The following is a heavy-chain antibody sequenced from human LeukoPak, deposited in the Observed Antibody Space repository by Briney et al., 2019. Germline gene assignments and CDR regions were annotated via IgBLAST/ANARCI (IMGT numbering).Heavy chain of an antibody. Sequence: SETLSLTCTVSGGSISSHSWSWIRQPPGKGLEWIGCIYYIGSTIYNPSLKSRVTISVATTKNQFSLKLSSGTAADTAVYYCARTNYYDSSGYRYYYYYYYMDVWGKGTTVTVSS. V-gene: IGHV4-59*11. CDR2: IYYIGST. D-gene: IGHD3-22*01. CDR3: ARTNYYDSSGYRYYYYYYYMDV. J-gene: IGHJ6*03. CDR1: GGSISSHS.